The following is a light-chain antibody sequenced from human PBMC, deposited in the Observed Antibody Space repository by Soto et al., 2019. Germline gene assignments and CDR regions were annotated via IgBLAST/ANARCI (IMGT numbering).Light chain of an antibody. J-gene: IGLJ2*01. V-gene: IGLV2-8*01. CDR3: SSNAGSNNLV. CDR2: EVS. CDR1: SSDVGGYNY. Sequence: QSALTQPPSASGSPGQSVTISCTGTSSDVGGYNYVSWYQQHPGKAPKVMIYEVSKRPSGVPDRFSGSKSGNTASLTVSGLRAEDEADYYCSSNAGSNNLVFGGGTKLTVL.